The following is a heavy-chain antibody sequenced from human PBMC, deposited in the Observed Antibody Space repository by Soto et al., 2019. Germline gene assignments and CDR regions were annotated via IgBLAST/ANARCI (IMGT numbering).Heavy chain of an antibody. CDR3: ARGPNDLDY. V-gene: IGHV5-51*03. Sequence: EVQLVQSGAEVKKPGDFLKISCKVSGYTFNAYWLVWVRQRPGKGLEYMGVIDPSDSDTRYSPSFQGQVTISVDKSISTVYLQWDSLKASDTATYYCARGPNDLDYWGQGTLVTVSS. CDR1: GYTFNAYW. CDR2: IDPSDSDT. J-gene: IGHJ4*02.